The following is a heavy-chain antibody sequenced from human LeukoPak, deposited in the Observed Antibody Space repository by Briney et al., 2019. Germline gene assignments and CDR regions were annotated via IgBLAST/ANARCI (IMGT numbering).Heavy chain of an antibody. V-gene: IGHV1-24*01. Sequence: ASVKVSCKVSGYTLTELSMHWVRQAPGKGLEWMGGFDPEDGETIYAQRFRGRVTMTEDTSTDTAYMELSSLRSEDTAVYYCATDIDYYGSGTYYMRGWGQGTLVTVCS. CDR2: FDPEDGET. CDR1: GYTLTELS. CDR3: ATDIDYYGSGTYYMRG. D-gene: IGHD3-10*01. J-gene: IGHJ4*02.